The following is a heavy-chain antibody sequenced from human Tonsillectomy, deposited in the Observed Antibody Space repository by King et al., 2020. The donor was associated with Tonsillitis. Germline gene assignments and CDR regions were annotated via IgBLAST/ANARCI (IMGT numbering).Heavy chain of an antibody. J-gene: IGHJ6*03. CDR2: IKQDGSER. CDR1: GFTFRSYW. Sequence: VQLVESGGGLVQPGGSLRLSCAASGFTFRSYWMIWVRQAPGKGLEWVATIKQDGSERYYVDSVKGRFTISRDNTKNSLYLQMNSLRAEDTAVYYCARELYYYYYYMDVWGKGTTVTVSS. V-gene: IGHV3-7*01. CDR3: ARELYYYYYYMDV.